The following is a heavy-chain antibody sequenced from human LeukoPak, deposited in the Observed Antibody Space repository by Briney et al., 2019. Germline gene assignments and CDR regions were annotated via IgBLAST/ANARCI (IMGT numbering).Heavy chain of an antibody. Sequence: GGSLRLSCAASGFDLSTYEMNWVRQAPGKGLEWIADITISGHTKNYADSVKGRFTISRDNAEDSLYLQMNSLRAEDTAVYYCARGVGRVGGTFDLWGQGTLVNVSP. CDR1: GFDLSTYE. V-gene: IGHV3-48*03. CDR2: ITISGHTK. J-gene: IGHJ4*02. D-gene: IGHD1-26*01. CDR3: ARGVGRVGGTFDL.